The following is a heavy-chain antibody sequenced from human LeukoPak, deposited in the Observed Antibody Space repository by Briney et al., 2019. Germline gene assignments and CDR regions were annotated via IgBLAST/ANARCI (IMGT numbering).Heavy chain of an antibody. CDR3: ARERGYSYGTYYYYMDV. Sequence: ASVKVSCKASGYTFTSYGINWVRQATGQGLEWMGWMNPNSGNTGYAQKFQGRVTMTRNTSISTAYMELSSLRSEDTAVYYCARERGYSYGTYYYYMDVWGKGTTVTISS. D-gene: IGHD5-18*01. CDR1: GYTFTSYG. J-gene: IGHJ6*03. V-gene: IGHV1-8*01. CDR2: MNPNSGNT.